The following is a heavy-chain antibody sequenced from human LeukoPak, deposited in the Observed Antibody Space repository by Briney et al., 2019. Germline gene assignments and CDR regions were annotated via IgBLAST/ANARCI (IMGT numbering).Heavy chain of an antibody. D-gene: IGHD1-26*01. V-gene: IGHV3-64*02. CDR3: ATGGGSYNC. Sequence: GGPLRLSCAASGFTFSTYAMHWVRQAPGKGLEYVSAITSSGGSTYYADSVKGRFTISRDNSKNTLYLQMGSLRAEDMAVYYCATGGGSYNCWGQGTLVTVSS. J-gene: IGHJ4*02. CDR1: GFTFSTYA. CDR2: ITSSGGST.